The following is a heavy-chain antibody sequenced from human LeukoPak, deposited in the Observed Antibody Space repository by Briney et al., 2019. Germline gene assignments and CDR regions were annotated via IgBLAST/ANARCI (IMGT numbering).Heavy chain of an antibody. J-gene: IGHJ5*02. CDR1: GFTVSSNY. Sequence: GGSLRLSCAASGFTVSSNYMSWVRQAPGKGLEWVSVIYSGGSTYYADSVKGRFTISRDNSKNTLYLQMNSLRAEDTAVYYCARLGLRIAAASDPWGQGTLVTVSS. CDR2: IYSGGST. V-gene: IGHV3-66*04. CDR3: ARLGLRIAAASDP. D-gene: IGHD6-13*01.